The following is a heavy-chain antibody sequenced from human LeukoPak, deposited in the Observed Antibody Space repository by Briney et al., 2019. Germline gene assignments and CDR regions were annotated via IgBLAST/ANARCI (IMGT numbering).Heavy chain of an antibody. D-gene: IGHD2-15*01. CDR3: AREGSPFYYYYMDV. CDR2: ISTYNGNT. CDR1: GYTFTSYG. Sequence: ASVKVSCKASGYTFTSYGVTWVRQAPGQGLEWMGWISTYNGNTNYAQKLQGRVTMTTDTSTSIAYMELRSLRSDDTAVYYCAREGSPFYYYYMDVWGKGTTVTVSS. V-gene: IGHV1-18*01. J-gene: IGHJ6*03.